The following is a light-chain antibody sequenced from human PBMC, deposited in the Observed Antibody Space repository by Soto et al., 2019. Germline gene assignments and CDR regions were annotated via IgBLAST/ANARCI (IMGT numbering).Light chain of an antibody. V-gene: IGKV1-5*01. J-gene: IGKJ1*01. CDR1: QSIKTW. CDR2: GAS. Sequence: DIQMTQSPSALSASVGDRVTITCRASQSIKTWLAWYQRKPGRAPNLLIYGASSLESGVPSRFSGSGSGTEFALTITSLRPDDFATYYCLQYDSYWTFGQGTKVDI. CDR3: LQYDSYWT.